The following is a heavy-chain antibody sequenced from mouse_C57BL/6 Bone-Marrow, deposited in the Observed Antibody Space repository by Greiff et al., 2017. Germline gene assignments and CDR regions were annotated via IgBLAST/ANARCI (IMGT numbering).Heavy chain of an antibody. J-gene: IGHJ4*01. Sequence: QVQLQQPGAELVKPGASVKLSCKASGYTFTNYWMHWVKQRPGQGLEWIGMMHPNGGSPDYNEKFKREATLSVDKSSRTAYMELSSLSSEDSAVCYWAKSYDYDDYTLDYWGQGTSVTVSS. V-gene: IGHV1-64*01. CDR2: MHPNGGSP. D-gene: IGHD2-4*01. CDR1: GYTFTNYW. CDR3: AKSYDYDDYTLDY.